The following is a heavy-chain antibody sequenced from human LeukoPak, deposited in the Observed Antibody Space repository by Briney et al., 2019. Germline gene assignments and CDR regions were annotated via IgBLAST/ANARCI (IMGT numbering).Heavy chain of an antibody. CDR3: ARIGSTWYIFDF. J-gene: IGHJ4*02. CDR1: GFTFSTYW. Sequence: GGSLRLSCAASGFTFSTYWMTWVRQAPGKGLEWVANIKTDGSEKYYQDSVKGRFTISRDNAKNSVYLQMDSLRAEDTAVYYCARIGSTWYIFDFWGQGTLVTASS. V-gene: IGHV3-7*01. D-gene: IGHD6-13*01. CDR2: IKTDGSEK.